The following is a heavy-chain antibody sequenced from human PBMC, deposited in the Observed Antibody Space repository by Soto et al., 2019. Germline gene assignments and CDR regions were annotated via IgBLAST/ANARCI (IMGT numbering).Heavy chain of an antibody. Sequence: PSETLSLTCTVSGRSMRSYYWTWILQPPGKGLEWIGRVSYSGTTYYNPSLKSRVTMSVDTSKNQLSLKLSSVTAADTAVYYCARLHCNSPNCVPLDPWGQGTLVTVSS. J-gene: IGHJ5*02. CDR1: GRSMRSYY. CDR2: VSYSGTT. V-gene: IGHV4-59*04. D-gene: IGHD2-2*01. CDR3: ARLHCNSPNCVPLDP.